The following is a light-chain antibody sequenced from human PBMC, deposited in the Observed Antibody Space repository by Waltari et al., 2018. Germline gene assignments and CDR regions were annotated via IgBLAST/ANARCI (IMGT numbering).Light chain of an antibody. J-gene: IGLJ2*01. CDR2: GKN. Sequence: SSELTQDPAVSVSLGQTVRITCQGDSLRSYYASWYQQKPGQAPVLVFYGKNNRPSGIPDRFSGSTSGNTASLTISGAHAEDEADYYCNSRDTSGNHVVFGGGTKLTVL. V-gene: IGLV3-19*01. CDR1: SLRSYY. CDR3: NSRDTSGNHVV.